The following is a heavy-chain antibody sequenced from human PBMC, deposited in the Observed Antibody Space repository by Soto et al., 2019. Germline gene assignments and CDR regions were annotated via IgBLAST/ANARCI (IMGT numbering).Heavy chain of an antibody. Sequence: SETLSLTCAVSGGPITSSYWSWIRRPPGKGLEWIAYIYDTGISGYTPSTSYNPSLKSRVTMAVDTSKSQFSLKLTSVTAADTAVYYCARGEDAFFYYGLDVWGQGITVTVSS. CDR2: IYDTGISGYTPST. V-gene: IGHV4-59*01. CDR1: GGPITSSY. J-gene: IGHJ6*02. CDR3: ARGEDAFFYYGLDV.